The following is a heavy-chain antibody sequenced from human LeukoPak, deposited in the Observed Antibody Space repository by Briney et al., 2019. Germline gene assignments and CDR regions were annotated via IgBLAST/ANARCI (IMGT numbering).Heavy chain of an antibody. Sequence: SENLSLTCTVSGGSISSYYWSWIRQPAGKGLEWIGRIYTSGSTNYNPSLKSRVTMSVDTSKNQFSPKLSSVTAADTAVYYCARENIVVVPAATVGWFDPWGQGTLVTVSS. D-gene: IGHD2-2*01. J-gene: IGHJ5*02. V-gene: IGHV4-4*07. CDR1: GGSISSYY. CDR3: ARENIVVVPAATVGWFDP. CDR2: IYTSGST.